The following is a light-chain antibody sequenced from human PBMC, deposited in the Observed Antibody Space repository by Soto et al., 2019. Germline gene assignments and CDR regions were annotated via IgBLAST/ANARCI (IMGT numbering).Light chain of an antibody. J-gene: IGKJ1*01. V-gene: IGKV4-1*01. Sequence: DIVMTQSPDSLAVSLGERATINCKSSQSVLYSSNNENYLAWYQQKPGKAPKLLIYDASSLESGVPSRFSGSGSGTEFTLTISSLQPDDFATYYCQQYNSYWTFGQGTKVDIK. CDR1: QSVLYSSNNENY. CDR2: DAS. CDR3: QQYNSYWT.